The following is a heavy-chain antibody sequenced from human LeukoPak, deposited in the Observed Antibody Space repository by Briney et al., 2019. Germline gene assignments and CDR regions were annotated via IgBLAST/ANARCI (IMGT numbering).Heavy chain of an antibody. CDR2: IYYTGNT. CDR3: ARQTGSGLFTLP. D-gene: IGHD3/OR15-3a*01. J-gene: IGHJ4*02. Sequence: SSETLSLTCAVSGGSISSNSYYWGWIRQPPGKGLEWIGSIYYTGNTYYNASLKSRVTISIDTSKNQISLRLTSVTAADTAMYYCARQTGSGLFTLPGGQGTLVTVSS. CDR1: GGSISSNSYY. V-gene: IGHV4-39*01.